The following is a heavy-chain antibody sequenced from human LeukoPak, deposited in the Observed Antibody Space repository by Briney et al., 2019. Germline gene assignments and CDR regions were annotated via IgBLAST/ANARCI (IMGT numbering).Heavy chain of an antibody. CDR3: ARGLCSSTSCYLSWFDP. Sequence: ASVKVSCKASGYTFTSYGISWVRQAPGQGLEWMGWISAYNGNTNYAQKFQGRVTITADKSTSTAYMELSSLRSEDTAVYYCARGLCSSTSCYLSWFDPWGQGTLVTVSS. J-gene: IGHJ5*02. CDR2: ISAYNGNT. CDR1: GYTFTSYG. D-gene: IGHD2-2*01. V-gene: IGHV1-18*01.